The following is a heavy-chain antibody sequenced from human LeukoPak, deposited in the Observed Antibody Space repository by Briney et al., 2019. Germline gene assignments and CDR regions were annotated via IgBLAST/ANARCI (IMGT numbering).Heavy chain of an antibody. Sequence: GGSLRLSCAASGFTFDDYAMHWVRQAPGKGLEWVSGISWNSGSIGYADSVKGRFTISRDNAKNSLYLQMNSLRAEDTALYYCAKDSGLPYAFDIWGQGTMVTVSS. CDR2: ISWNSGSI. V-gene: IGHV3-9*01. CDR3: AKDSGLPYAFDI. CDR1: GFTFDDYA. J-gene: IGHJ3*02. D-gene: IGHD3-10*01.